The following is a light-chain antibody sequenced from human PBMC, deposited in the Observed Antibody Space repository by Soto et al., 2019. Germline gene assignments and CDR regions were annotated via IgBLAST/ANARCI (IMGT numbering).Light chain of an antibody. V-gene: IGKV1-17*03. CDR1: QDISTY. Sequence: DIQMTQSPSAMSASVGDRVTITCRASQDISTYLAWFQQNPGKVPKRLIYAAPSLQSGVPSRFSGSGSGTEFTLTISSLQPEDFATYYCLQHNSYPLTFGGGTKLDIK. CDR3: LQHNSYPLT. J-gene: IGKJ4*01. CDR2: AAP.